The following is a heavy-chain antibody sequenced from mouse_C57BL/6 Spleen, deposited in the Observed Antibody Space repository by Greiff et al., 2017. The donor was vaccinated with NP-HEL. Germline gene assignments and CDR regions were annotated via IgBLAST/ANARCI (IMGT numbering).Heavy chain of an antibody. D-gene: IGHD4-1*01. J-gene: IGHJ4*01. CDR3: VKEGGTGTFYYAMDY. V-gene: IGHV7-4*01. Sequence: EVKLVESGGGLVQPGASLRLSCAASGFTFTDYYMSWVRQPPGKAPEWLALIRNKANGYTTEYTASVKGRFTISRDNSQNILYLQMNTLRAEDSATYYCVKEGGTGTFYYAMDYWGQGTSVTVSS. CDR2: IRNKANGYTT. CDR1: GFTFTDYY.